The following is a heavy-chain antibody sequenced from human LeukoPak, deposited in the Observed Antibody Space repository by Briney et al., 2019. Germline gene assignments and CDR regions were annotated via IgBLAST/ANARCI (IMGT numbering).Heavy chain of an antibody. CDR3: ARHLRAHSSSLFFDY. Sequence: SGGSLRLSCAASGFTFSNYAMIWVRQAPGKGLEWVSAISGSGTTTYYADSVKGRFTISRDNSKNTLFLQMNSLRAEDTAVYYCARHLRAHSSSLFFDYWGQGTLVTVSS. CDR1: GFTFSNYA. CDR2: ISGSGTTT. V-gene: IGHV3-23*01. D-gene: IGHD6-13*01. J-gene: IGHJ4*02.